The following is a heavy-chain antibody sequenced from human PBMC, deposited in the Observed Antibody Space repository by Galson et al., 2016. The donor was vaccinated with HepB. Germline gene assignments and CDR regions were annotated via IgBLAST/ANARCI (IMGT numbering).Heavy chain of an antibody. Sequence: SVKVSCKASGFTFPSYGISWVRQAPGQGLEWMGWISGNSGNTNYAQRVQGRVTMTIDTSTSTAYMELTSLRSDDTGVYYCAREANPYGVGSPADIWGQGKMVTVSS. D-gene: IGHD1-26*01. J-gene: IGHJ3*02. CDR3: AREANPYGVGSPADI. CDR2: ISGNSGNT. V-gene: IGHV1-18*01. CDR1: GFTFPSYG.